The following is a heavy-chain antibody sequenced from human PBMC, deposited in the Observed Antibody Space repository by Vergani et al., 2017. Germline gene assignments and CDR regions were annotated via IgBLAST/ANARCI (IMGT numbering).Heavy chain of an antibody. D-gene: IGHD6-13*01. CDR2: INWNSDSI. V-gene: IGHV3-9*01. CDR3: VKDIAASGNAWYFEL. Sequence: EVQLVESGGGLVQPGRSLRLSCAASGFTFDDYAMHWVRQAPGKGLEWVSGINWNSDSIAYADSVKGRFTISRDNAKNSLYLQMNSLRAEDTALYYCVKDIAASGNAWYFELWGRGTLVTVSS. J-gene: IGHJ2*01. CDR1: GFTFDDYA.